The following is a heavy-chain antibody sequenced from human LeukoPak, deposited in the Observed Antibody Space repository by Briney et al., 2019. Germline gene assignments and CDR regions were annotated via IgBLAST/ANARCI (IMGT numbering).Heavy chain of an antibody. V-gene: IGHV1-18*01. CDR2: ISAYNGNT. D-gene: IGHD4-23*01. Sequence: ASVTVSCKASGYTFTSYGISWVRQAPGQGLEWMGWISAYNGNTNYAQKLQGRVTMTTDTSTSTAYMELRSLRSDDTAVYYCAREDGGKRLFDYYYYYMDVWGKGTTVTVSS. CDR3: AREDGGKRLFDYYYYYMDV. J-gene: IGHJ6*03. CDR1: GYTFTSYG.